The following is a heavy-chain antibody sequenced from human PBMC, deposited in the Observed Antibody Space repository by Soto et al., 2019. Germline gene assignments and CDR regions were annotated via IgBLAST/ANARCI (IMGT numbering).Heavy chain of an antibody. D-gene: IGHD1-26*01. J-gene: IGHJ4*02. CDR2: INHSGST. CDR1: GGSFSGYY. CDR3: TTQTPIVGAIDY. Sequence: SETLSLTCAVYGGSFSGYYWSWIRQPPGKGLEWIGEINHSGSTNYNPSLKSRVTISVDTSKNQFSLKLSSVTAADTAVYYCTTQTPIVGAIDYWGQGTLVTVSS. V-gene: IGHV4-34*03.